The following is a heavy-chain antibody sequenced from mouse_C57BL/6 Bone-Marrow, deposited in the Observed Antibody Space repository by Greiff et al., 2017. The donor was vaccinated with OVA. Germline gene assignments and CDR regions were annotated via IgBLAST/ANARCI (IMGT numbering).Heavy chain of an antibody. CDR1: GYTFTSYW. D-gene: IGHD1-1*01. CDR3: ARSGIDDYGSSSYYFDY. Sequence: QVQLQQPGAELVKPGASVKMSCKASGYTFTSYWITWVKQRPGQGLEWIGDIYPGSGSTNYNEKFKSKATLTVDTSSSTAYMQLSSLTSEDSAVYYCARSGIDDYGSSSYYFDYWGQGTTLTVSS. J-gene: IGHJ2*01. V-gene: IGHV1-55*01. CDR2: IYPGSGST.